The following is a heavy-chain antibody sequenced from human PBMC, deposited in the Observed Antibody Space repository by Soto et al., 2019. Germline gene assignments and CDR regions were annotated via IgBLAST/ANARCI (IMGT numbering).Heavy chain of an antibody. CDR1: EFTFRSYA. V-gene: IGHV3-23*01. Sequence: GGSLRLSCVGSEFTFRSYAVSWVRQAPGKGLEWVSTITGAGGNTFYADSVKGRFATSRDNSRDTVYLQMDGLRVEDTAAYHCARRFFGSSTWYYMDVWGQGTTVTVSS. J-gene: IGHJ6*03. CDR3: ARRFFGSSTWYYMDV. D-gene: IGHD2-2*01. CDR2: ITGAGGNT.